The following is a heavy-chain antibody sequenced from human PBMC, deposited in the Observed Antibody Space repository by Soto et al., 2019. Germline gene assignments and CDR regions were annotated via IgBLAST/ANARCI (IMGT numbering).Heavy chain of an antibody. CDR3: AKFLVARPGTYYYYYYMDV. CDR2: ISGSGGST. CDR1: GFTFSSYA. V-gene: IGHV3-23*01. D-gene: IGHD6-6*01. J-gene: IGHJ6*03. Sequence: GGSLRLSCAASGFTFSSYAMSWVRQAPGKGLEWVSAISGSGGSTYYADSVKGRFTISRDNSKNTLYLQMNSLRAEDTAVYYCAKFLVARPGTYYYYYYMDVWGKGTTVTVSS.